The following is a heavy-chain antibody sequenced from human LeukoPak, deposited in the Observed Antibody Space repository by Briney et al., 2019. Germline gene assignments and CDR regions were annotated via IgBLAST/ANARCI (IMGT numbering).Heavy chain of an antibody. D-gene: IGHD5-12*01. CDR2: IYFSGNT. Sequence: SETLSLTCAVSGASISSYYWSWIRQPPGKGLEWIGYIYFSGNTNYNPSLKSRVTISVDTSKNQFSLKLSSVTAADTAVYYCARGATTFDYWGQGTRVTVSS. V-gene: IGHV4-59*08. CDR1: GASISSYY. J-gene: IGHJ4*02. CDR3: ARGATTFDY.